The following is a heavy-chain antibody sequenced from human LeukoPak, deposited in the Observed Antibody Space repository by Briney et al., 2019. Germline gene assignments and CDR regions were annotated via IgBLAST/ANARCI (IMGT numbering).Heavy chain of an antibody. V-gene: IGHV3-20*04. D-gene: IGHD6-6*01. CDR1: GFTFSSYA. J-gene: IGHJ4*02. CDR3: ARVRGYSSSSGFDY. Sequence: PGGSLRLSCAASGFTFSSYAMSWVRQAPGKGLEWVSGINWNGGSTGYADSVKGRFTISRDNAKNSLYLQMNSLRAEDTALYYCARVRGYSSSSGFDYWGQGTLVTVSS. CDR2: INWNGGST.